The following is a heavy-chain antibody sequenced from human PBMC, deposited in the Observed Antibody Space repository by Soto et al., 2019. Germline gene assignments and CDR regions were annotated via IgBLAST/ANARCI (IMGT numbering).Heavy chain of an antibody. D-gene: IGHD2-15*01. CDR3: ARVIRVVAAPHNWFDP. CDR2: IYYSGST. Sequence: SETLSLTCTVSGGSISSGGYYWSWIRQHPGKGLEWIGYIYYSGSTYYNPSLKSRVTISVDTSKNQFSLKLSSVTAADTAVYYCARVIRVVAAPHNWFDPWGQGTLVTVSS. J-gene: IGHJ5*01. V-gene: IGHV4-31*03. CDR1: GGSISSGGYY.